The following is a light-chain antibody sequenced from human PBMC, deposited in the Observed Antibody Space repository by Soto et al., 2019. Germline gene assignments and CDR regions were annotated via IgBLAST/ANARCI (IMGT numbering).Light chain of an antibody. CDR1: QSISSR. Sequence: DIQMTQSPSSVSASVGDSVTITCRASQSISSRLAWYQQKPGTVPKLLIYAASSLQSGVPSRFSGSGAGTEFTLTITSLQPEDFGTYYCQQGDSFPITFGQGTRLEIK. V-gene: IGKV1-12*01. J-gene: IGKJ5*01. CDR3: QQGDSFPIT. CDR2: AAS.